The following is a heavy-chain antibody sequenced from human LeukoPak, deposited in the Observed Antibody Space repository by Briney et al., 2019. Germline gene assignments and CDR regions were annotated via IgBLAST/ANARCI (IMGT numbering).Heavy chain of an antibody. CDR1: GGSISSYY. J-gene: IGHJ6*03. D-gene: IGHD2-15*01. CDR2: IYYSGST. CDR3: ARGGYCSGGSCSYYYYYYMDV. V-gene: IGHV4-59*01. Sequence: PSETLSLTCTVSGGSISSYYWSWIRQPPGKGLEWIGYIYYSGSTNYNPSLKSRVTISVDTSKNQFSLKLSSATAADTAVYYCARGGYCSGGSCSYYYYYYMDVWGKGTTVTVSS.